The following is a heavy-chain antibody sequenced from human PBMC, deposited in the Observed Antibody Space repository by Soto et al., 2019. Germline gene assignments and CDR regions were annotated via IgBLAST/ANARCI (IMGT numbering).Heavy chain of an antibody. CDR1: GFTFSSYG. CDR3: AKAQPQWLLLY. V-gene: IGHV3-30*18. Sequence: PGGSLRLSCAASGFTFSSYGMHWVRQAPGKGLEWVAVISYEGSNKYYADSVKGRFTISRDNSKNTLYLQMNSLRAEDTAVYYCAKAQPQWLLLYWGQGTLVTVSS. D-gene: IGHD3-22*01. J-gene: IGHJ4*02. CDR2: ISYEGSNK.